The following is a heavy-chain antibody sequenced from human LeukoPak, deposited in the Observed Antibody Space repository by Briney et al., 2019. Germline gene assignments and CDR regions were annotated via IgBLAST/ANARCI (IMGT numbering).Heavy chain of an antibody. Sequence: SVKVSCEASGFTFASATMQWVRQARGQRLEWIGWIVVGSGNTNYAQKLQGRVTMTTDTSTSTAYMELRSLRSDDTAVYYCAREISGVAAAGDTGWFDPWGQGTLVTVSS. D-gene: IGHD6-13*01. V-gene: IGHV1-58*02. CDR1: GFTFASAT. CDR2: IVVGSGNT. CDR3: AREISGVAAAGDTGWFDP. J-gene: IGHJ5*02.